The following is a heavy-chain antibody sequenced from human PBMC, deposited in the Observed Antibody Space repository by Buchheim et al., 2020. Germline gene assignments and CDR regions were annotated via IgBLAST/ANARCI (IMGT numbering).Heavy chain of an antibody. V-gene: IGHV1-2*04. D-gene: IGHD3-9*01. CDR1: GYTFTGYY. CDR3: ARDMGILTGYKGAETDYYGMDV. Sequence: QVQLVQSGAEVKKPGASVKVSCKASGYTFTGYYMHWVRQAPGQGLEWMGWINPNSGGTNYAQKFQGWVTMTRDTSISTAYMELSRLRSDDTAVYYCARDMGILTGYKGAETDYYGMDVWGQGTT. J-gene: IGHJ6*02. CDR2: INPNSGGT.